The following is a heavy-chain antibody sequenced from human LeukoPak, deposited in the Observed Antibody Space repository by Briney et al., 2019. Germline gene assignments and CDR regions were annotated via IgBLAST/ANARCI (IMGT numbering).Heavy chain of an antibody. CDR1: GFTFSSYS. Sequence: TGGSLRLSCAASGFTFSSYSMNLVGQVPGKGPLWVSHISPDGRNIAYADSVKGRFTISRDSAKNTLYLQMNSLRVEDTAIYYCVRDGRGRTPYDCWGQGTLVTVSS. CDR3: VRDGRGRTPYDC. D-gene: IGHD2-15*01. J-gene: IGHJ4*02. CDR2: ISPDGRNI. V-gene: IGHV3-74*01.